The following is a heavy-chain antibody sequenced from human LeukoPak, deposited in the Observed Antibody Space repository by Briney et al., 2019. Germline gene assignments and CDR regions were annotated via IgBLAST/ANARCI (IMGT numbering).Heavy chain of an antibody. V-gene: IGHV3-64*01. J-gene: IGHJ4*02. Sequence: GGSLRLSCAASGFTFANYAMHWVRQAPGKGLEFVSAISRDGDKTYYGNFVKGRFSVSRDNSKNTLYLQVGSLRPEDMAVYYCARGAPYCRGDACYGSPLDCWGQGSLVTVSS. CDR3: ARGAPYCRGDACYGSPLDC. CDR2: ISRDGDKT. D-gene: IGHD2-21*01. CDR1: GFTFANYA.